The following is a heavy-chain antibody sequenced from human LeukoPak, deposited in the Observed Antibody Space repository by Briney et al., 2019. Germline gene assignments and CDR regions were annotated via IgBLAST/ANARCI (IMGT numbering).Heavy chain of an antibody. CDR3: AKDISCGTSGGFDY. J-gene: IGHJ4*02. V-gene: IGHV3-30*04. Sequence: PGGSLRLSCAASGFTFSSYAMHWVRQAPGKGLEWVAVISYDGSNKYYADSVKGRFTISRDNSKNTLYLQMNSLRAEDTALYYCAKDISCGTSGGFDYWGQGTLVTVSS. D-gene: IGHD1-1*01. CDR1: GFTFSSYA. CDR2: ISYDGSNK.